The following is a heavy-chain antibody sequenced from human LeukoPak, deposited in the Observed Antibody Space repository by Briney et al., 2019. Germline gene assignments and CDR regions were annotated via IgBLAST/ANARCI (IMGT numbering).Heavy chain of an antibody. CDR2: IGSNEDST. V-gene: IGHV3-64*01. CDR1: GFTFVDYA. D-gene: IGHD4-11*01. Sequence: QRGGPLRLSCAASGFTFVDYAMHWVRQAPGKGLEYVSGIGSNEDSTYYAHSVKSRFTMSRDNSKHTLYLQMGSLRTEDLAVYYCARGYSKPYYFYMDVWGKGTTVTVSS. CDR3: ARGYSKPYYFYMDV. J-gene: IGHJ6*03.